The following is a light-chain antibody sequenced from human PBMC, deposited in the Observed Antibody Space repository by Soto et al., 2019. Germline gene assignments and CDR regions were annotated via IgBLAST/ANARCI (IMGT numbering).Light chain of an antibody. V-gene: IGLV2-8*01. Sequence: QSVLTQPPSASGSPGQSVTISCTGTSSDVGGYNYVSWYQQHPGKAPKLMIYEVSKRPSGVPDRFSGSKSGNTASLTVSGLQAEYEAEYYCSSYAGSNNWVFGGGTKVTVL. J-gene: IGLJ3*02. CDR2: EVS. CDR1: SSDVGGYNY. CDR3: SSYAGSNNWV.